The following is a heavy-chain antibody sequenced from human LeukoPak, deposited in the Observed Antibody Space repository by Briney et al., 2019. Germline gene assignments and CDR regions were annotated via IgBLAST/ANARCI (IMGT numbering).Heavy chain of an antibody. D-gene: IGHD3-9*01. Sequence: NPGGSLRLSCAASGFTFSSYFVNWVRQAPGKGLEWVSSISSSSGYIYYADSVKGRFTISRDNAKNSMYLQMNSLRAEDTAVYYCARAVEQYFDWTHPNWFDLWGQGTLVTVSS. J-gene: IGHJ5*02. CDR2: ISSSSGYI. CDR3: ARAVEQYFDWTHPNWFDL. CDR1: GFTFSSYF. V-gene: IGHV3-21*01.